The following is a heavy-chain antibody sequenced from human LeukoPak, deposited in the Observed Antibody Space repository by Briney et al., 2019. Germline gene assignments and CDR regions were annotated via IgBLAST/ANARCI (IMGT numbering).Heavy chain of an antibody. CDR2: ISGSGTA. J-gene: IGHJ4*02. V-gene: IGHV4-4*07. CDR1: AGSINTYF. D-gene: IGHD1-7*01. Sequence: ESSETLFLTCTVSAGSINTYFWTWVRQPAGKGLEWIGRISGSGTAFYNPSLESRVTISLDTANYQLFLRMTSVSAADTAVYYCARGTELTRTSGHYSFDYWGQGTLVSVSS. CDR3: ARGTELTRTSGHYSFDY.